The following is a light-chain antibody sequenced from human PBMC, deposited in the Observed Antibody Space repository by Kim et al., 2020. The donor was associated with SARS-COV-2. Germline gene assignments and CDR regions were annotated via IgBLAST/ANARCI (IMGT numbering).Light chain of an antibody. Sequence: DIQMTQSPSTLSASVGDRVTITCRASKTISSWLAWYQQKPGKAPNLLMYNSSTLASGVPSRFSGSGSGTEFTLTISSLQPDDFATYHCQQYNSYSTYTFGQGTKLEIK. CDR2: NSS. CDR1: KTISSW. V-gene: IGKV1-5*03. CDR3: QQYNSYSTYT. J-gene: IGKJ2*01.